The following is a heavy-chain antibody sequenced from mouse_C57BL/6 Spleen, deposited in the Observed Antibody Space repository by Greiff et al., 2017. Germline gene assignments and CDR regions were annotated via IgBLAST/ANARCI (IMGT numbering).Heavy chain of an antibody. J-gene: IGHJ4*01. Sequence: EVKLMESGGDLVKPGGSLKLSCAASGFTFSSYGMSWVRQTPDKRLEWVATISSGGSYTYYPDSVKGRFPISRDNAKNTLYLQMSSLKSEDTAMYYCARRGRTNYYAMDYWGQGTSVTVSS. CDR3: ARRGRTNYYAMDY. CDR1: GFTFSSYG. V-gene: IGHV5-6*02. D-gene: IGHD5-1*01. CDR2: ISSGGSYT.